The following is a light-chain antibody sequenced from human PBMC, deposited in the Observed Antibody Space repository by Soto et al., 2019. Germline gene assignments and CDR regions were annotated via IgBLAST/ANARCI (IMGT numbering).Light chain of an antibody. CDR3: QQYYTNALT. CDR1: QSVLYSSNNKNY. CDR2: CVS. V-gene: IGKV4-1*01. Sequence: DIVMTQSPDSLAVSLGERATINCKSSQSVLYSSNNKNYLAWYQQKPGQPPKLLIYCVSTRQSGVPDRFSGSGSGTDFTLTISSLQAEDVAVYYCQQYYTNALTFGGGTKVGVK. J-gene: IGKJ4*01.